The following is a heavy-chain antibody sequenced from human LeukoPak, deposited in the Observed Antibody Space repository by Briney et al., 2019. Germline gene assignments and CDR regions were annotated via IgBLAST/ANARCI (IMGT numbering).Heavy chain of an antibody. V-gene: IGHV3-23*01. CDR1: GFTFSSYA. CDR2: ISGSGDNT. CDR3: AKDCDDSSGYCFDY. J-gene: IGHJ4*02. D-gene: IGHD3-22*01. Sequence: GGSLRLSCAASGFTFSSYAMSWVRQVPGKGLEWVSVISGSGDNTYYADSVKGRFTISRDNSKNMLYLQMNSLGAEDTAVYYCAKDCDDSSGYCFDYWGQGTLVTVSS.